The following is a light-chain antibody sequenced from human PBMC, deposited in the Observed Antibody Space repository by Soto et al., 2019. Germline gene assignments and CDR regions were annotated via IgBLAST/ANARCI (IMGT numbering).Light chain of an antibody. CDR2: AAS. J-gene: IGKJ1*01. CDR3: HSYDSSPSWT. CDR1: QGIRDS. V-gene: IGKV1-27*01. Sequence: DIQMTQSPSSLSASVGDRVTITCRASQGIRDSLAWYQQKPGEVPKLLIFAASALQSGVTSRFSGGGSGTDFTLTITNLQPEDVATYYCHSYDSSPSWTFGQGTRVEIK.